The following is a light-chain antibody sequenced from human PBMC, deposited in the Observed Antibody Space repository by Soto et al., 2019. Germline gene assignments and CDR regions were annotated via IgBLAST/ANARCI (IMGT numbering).Light chain of an antibody. CDR2: EVS. V-gene: IGLV2-8*01. J-gene: IGLJ2*01. Sequence: QSVLTQPPSASGSPGQSVTFSCTGTSSDVGGYNYVSWYQQHPGKAPKLMIYEVSKRPSGVPDRFSGSKSGNTPSLTVSGLQAEDEADYYCCSYAGSNNFVVFGGGTKVTVL. CDR3: CSYAGSNNFVV. CDR1: SSDVGGYNY.